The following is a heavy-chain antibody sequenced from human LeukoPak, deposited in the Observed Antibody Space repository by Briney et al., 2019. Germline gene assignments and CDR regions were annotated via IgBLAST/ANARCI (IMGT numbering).Heavy chain of an antibody. J-gene: IGHJ3*02. CDR2: IIPIFGTA. V-gene: IGHV1-69*13. Sequence: SVKVSCKASGGTFSSYAISWVRQAPGQGLEWMRGIIPIFGTANYAQKFQGRVTITADESTSTPYMELSSLRSEDTAVYYCARERNQGSGGNYPFDIWGQGTMVTVSS. CDR1: GGTFSSYA. D-gene: IGHD3-10*01. CDR3: ARERNQGSGGNYPFDI.